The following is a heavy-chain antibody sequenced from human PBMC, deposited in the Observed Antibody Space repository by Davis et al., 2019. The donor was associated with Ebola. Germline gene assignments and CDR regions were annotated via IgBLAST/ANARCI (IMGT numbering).Heavy chain of an antibody. Sequence: GESLKISCAGSGFIFNTYTMNWVRQAPGKGLEWVSGIGSSSNGRHYADSVRGRFTISRDDSKNTVFLEMNGLRAEDTAVYYCAKDLYWWSASDVWGQGTTVTVSS. CDR1: GFIFNTYT. CDR3: AKDLYWWSASDV. D-gene: IGHD2-15*01. CDR2: IGSSSNGR. V-gene: IGHV3-23*01. J-gene: IGHJ6*02.